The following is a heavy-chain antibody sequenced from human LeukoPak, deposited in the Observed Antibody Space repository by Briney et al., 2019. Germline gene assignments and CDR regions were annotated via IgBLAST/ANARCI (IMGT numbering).Heavy chain of an antibody. CDR2: FHHSGST. D-gene: IGHD5-24*01. CDR1: GYSISSGFY. V-gene: IGHV4-38-2*02. CDR3: ARREGYNFDY. J-gene: IGHJ4*02. Sequence: PSETLSLTCSVSGYSISSGFYWDWIRQPPGKGLEWIGGFHHSGSTPYNPSLNSRVSISVDTSKNQLSLKLSSVTAADTAVYYCARREGYNFDYWGQGTLVTVSS.